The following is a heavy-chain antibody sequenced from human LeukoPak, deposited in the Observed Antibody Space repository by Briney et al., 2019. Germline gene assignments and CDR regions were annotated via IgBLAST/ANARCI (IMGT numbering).Heavy chain of an antibody. D-gene: IGHD1-7*01. CDR2: ISYDGSNK. CDR3: AKGPPNWNFADY. V-gene: IGHV3-30*18. Sequence: GRSLRLSCTASGFTFSSYGTHWVRQAPGKGLEWVAVISYDGSNKYYADSVKGRFTISRDNSKNTLYLQMNSLRAEDTAVYYCAKGPPNWNFADYWGQGTLVTVSS. CDR1: GFTFSSYG. J-gene: IGHJ4*02.